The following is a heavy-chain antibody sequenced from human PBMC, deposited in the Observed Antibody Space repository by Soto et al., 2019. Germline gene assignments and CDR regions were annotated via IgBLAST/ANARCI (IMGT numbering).Heavy chain of an antibody. Sequence: QVQLVQSGAEVKKPGSSVKVSCKASGGTFSRYTISWVRQAPGQGLEWMGQIVPVFGTANYAEKFRGRITITADESTATAYMELTSLRSEDTAVYYCATLGYSMPPGSGAGGNWFDPWGQGTLVTVSS. V-gene: IGHV1-69*01. D-gene: IGHD5-12*01. CDR1: GGTFSRYT. CDR2: IVPVFGTA. J-gene: IGHJ5*02. CDR3: ATLGYSMPPGSGAGGNWFDP.